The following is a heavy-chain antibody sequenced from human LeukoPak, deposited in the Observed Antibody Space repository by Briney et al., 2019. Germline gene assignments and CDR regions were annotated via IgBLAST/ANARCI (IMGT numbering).Heavy chain of an antibody. Sequence: SETLSLTCAVYGGSFSGDYWSWIRQPPGKGLEWIGEINHSGNTNYNPSLKSRVTMSVDTSKNQFSLKLSSVTAADTAVYYCARGLRPFYSLGPGEYWGQGTLVTVSS. CDR1: GGSFSGDY. CDR2: INHSGNT. CDR3: ARGLRPFYSLGPGEY. V-gene: IGHV4-34*01. D-gene: IGHD2/OR15-2a*01. J-gene: IGHJ4*02.